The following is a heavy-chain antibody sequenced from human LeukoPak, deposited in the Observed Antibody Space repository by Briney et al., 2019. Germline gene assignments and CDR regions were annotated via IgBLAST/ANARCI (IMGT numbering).Heavy chain of an antibody. CDR2: IYHSGST. J-gene: IGHJ6*02. Sequence: SQTLSLTCAVSGGSISSGGYSWSWIRQPPGKGLEWIGYIYHSGSTYYNPSLKSRVTISVDRSKNQFSLKLSSVTAADTAVYYCARVSGWLQSPWLGDYYGMDVWGQGTTVTVSS. V-gene: IGHV4-30-2*01. CDR3: ARVSGWLQSPWLGDYYGMDV. CDR1: GGSISSGGYS. D-gene: IGHD5-24*01.